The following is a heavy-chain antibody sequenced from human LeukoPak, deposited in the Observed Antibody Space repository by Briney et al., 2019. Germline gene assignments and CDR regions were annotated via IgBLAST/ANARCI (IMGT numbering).Heavy chain of an antibody. D-gene: IGHD2-2*01. J-gene: IGHJ5*02. V-gene: IGHV3-64*01. CDR1: GFTFSSYA. CDR2: ISSNGGST. Sequence: GGSLRLSCAASGFTFSSYAMHWVRQAPGKGLEYVSAISSNGGSTYYANSVKGRFTISRDNTKNSLYLQMNSLRAEDTAVYYCARGGYCNSTTCYFNDWFDPWGQGTLVTVSS. CDR3: ARGGYCNSTTCYFNDWFDP.